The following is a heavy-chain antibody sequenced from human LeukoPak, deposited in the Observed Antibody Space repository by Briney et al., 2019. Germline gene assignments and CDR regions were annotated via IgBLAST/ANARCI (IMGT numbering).Heavy chain of an antibody. D-gene: IGHD4-23*01. Sequence: PGGSLRLSCAASGFNLGGNAMAWGRQGPGKGLEGVSAIEGSNDNTHYAHSVKGRFTVSRDTSKSTLFLQMNSLRAEVTATYFCDKDIFRWSFDYWGQGALVTASS. CDR2: IEGSNDNT. CDR3: DKDIFRWSFDY. CDR1: GFNLGGNA. J-gene: IGHJ4*02. V-gene: IGHV3-23*01.